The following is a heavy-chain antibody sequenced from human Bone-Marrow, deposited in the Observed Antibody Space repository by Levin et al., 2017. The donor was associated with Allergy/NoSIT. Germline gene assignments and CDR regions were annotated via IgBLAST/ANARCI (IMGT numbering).Heavy chain of an antibody. CDR1: GFTFSTYW. V-gene: IGHV3-74*01. J-gene: IGHJ4*02. Sequence: SCAASGFTFSTYWLHWVRQAPGKGLVWVSHINPDGSSTNYADSVKGRFTISRDNTKNTLYLQMNSLRAEDTAVYYCARIIAPRNPFDYWGQGTLVTVSS. D-gene: IGHD6-6*01. CDR2: INPDGSST. CDR3: ARIIAPRNPFDY.